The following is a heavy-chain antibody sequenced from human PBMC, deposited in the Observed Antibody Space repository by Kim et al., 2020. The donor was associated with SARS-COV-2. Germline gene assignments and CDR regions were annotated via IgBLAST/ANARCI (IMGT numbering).Heavy chain of an antibody. J-gene: IGHJ6*02. Sequence: GGSLRLSCAASGFTFSSYSMNWVRQAPGKGLEWVSSISSSSSYIYYADSVKGRFTISRDNAKNSLYLQMNSLRAEDTAVYYCARWKRSSTRSGMDVWGQGTTVTVSS. D-gene: IGHD2-2*01. CDR2: ISSSSSYI. CDR3: ARWKRSSTRSGMDV. V-gene: IGHV3-21*01. CDR1: GFTFSSYS.